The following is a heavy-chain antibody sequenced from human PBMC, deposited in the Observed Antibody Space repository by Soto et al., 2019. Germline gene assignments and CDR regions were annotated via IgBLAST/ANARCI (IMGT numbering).Heavy chain of an antibody. J-gene: IGHJ4*02. CDR1: GFLFSKFG. CDR2: ISSSGSTI. CDR3: ARERYSYAGDS. V-gene: IGHV3-48*04. D-gene: IGHD5-18*01. Sequence: GGSLRLSCAASGFLFSKFGMHWVRQAPGKGLEWVSYISSSGSTIYYADSVKGRFTISRDNAKNSLYLQMNSLRAEDTAVYYCARERYSYAGDSWGQGTLVTVSS.